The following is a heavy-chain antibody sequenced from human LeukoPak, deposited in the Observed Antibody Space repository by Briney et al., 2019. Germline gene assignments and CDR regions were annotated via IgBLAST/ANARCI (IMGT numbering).Heavy chain of an antibody. J-gene: IGHJ4*02. CDR1: GFTVSNNY. CDR2: IYSGGST. D-gene: IGHD3-16*01. Sequence: PGGSLRLSCAASGFTVSNNYMTWVRQAPGKGLEWVSVIYSGGSTYYADSVKGRFTISRDNSKNTLYLQMNSLRAEDTAVYYCARWGANMGNDYWGQGTLVTVSS. V-gene: IGHV3-53*01. CDR3: ARWGANMGNDY.